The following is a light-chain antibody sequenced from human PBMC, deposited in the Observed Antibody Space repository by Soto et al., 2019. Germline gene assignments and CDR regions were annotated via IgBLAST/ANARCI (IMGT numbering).Light chain of an antibody. V-gene: IGLV1-47*01. J-gene: IGLJ1*01. CDR1: SSNIGRNY. CDR3: AAWDDSLSVLYV. Sequence: QSALTQPPSASGTPGQRVTISCSGSSSNIGRNYVYWYQQLPGTAPKLLIYRNNKRPSGVPDRFSGSKSGTSASLAISWLRSEYEADYYCAAWDDSLSVLYVFGTGTKVTVL. CDR2: RNN.